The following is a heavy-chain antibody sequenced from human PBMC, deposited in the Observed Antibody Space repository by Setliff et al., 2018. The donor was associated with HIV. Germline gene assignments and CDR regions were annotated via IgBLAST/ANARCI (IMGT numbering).Heavy chain of an antibody. J-gene: IGHJ5*02. CDR3: ARGGAVSGFFFPNWLDP. CDR2: INPHSGNT. CDR1: GYPFPSFY. Sequence: ASVKVSCKASGYPFPSFYVRWVRQAPGQGLEWMGIINPHSGNTDFAQRFQGRITMTRDTSINTVYMDLSRLTSDDTGIYYCARGGAVSGFFFPNWLDPWGQGTLVTVSS. D-gene: IGHD6-19*01. V-gene: IGHV1-2*02.